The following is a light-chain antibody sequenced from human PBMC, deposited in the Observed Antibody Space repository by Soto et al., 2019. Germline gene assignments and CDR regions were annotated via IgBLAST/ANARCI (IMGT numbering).Light chain of an antibody. J-gene: IGKJ4*01. Sequence: EFVLTQSPGTLSLSPGERATLSCIASQTVRNNYLAWYQQKPGRAPRLLIYDASSRATGIPDRFSGGGSGTDFTLTISRLEPEDFAVYYCQQFSSYPLTFGGGTKVDIK. CDR1: QTVRNNY. V-gene: IGKV3-20*01. CDR2: DAS. CDR3: QQFSSYPLT.